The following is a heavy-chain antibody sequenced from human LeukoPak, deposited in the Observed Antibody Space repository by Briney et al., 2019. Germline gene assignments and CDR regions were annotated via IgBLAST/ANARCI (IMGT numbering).Heavy chain of an antibody. J-gene: IGHJ4*02. CDR1: GFTFSSYA. V-gene: IGHV3-23*01. D-gene: IGHD6-19*01. CDR3: TTHRDYSSGFNFDY. CDR2: ISGSGGST. Sequence: PGGSLRLSCAASGFTFSSYAMSWVRQAPGKGLEWVSAISGSGGSTYYADSVKGRFTISRDNSKNTLYLQMNSLKTEDTAVYYCTTHRDYSSGFNFDYWGQGALVTVSS.